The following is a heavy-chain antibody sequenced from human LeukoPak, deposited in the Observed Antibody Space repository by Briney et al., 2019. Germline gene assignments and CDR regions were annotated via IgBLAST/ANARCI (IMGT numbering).Heavy chain of an antibody. Sequence: SETLSLTCTVSGDSISSGGYCWNWFCQHPGKGLEWIGYIYSSGGTFYSPSLKSRVTISVDTSKNQFSLKLGSVTAADTALYYCASSEAPITPPPYGMGVWGQGTKVTVSS. J-gene: IGHJ6*02. V-gene: IGHV4-31*03. CDR1: GDSISSGGYC. CDR2: IYSSGGT. CDR3: ASSEAPITPPPYGMGV. D-gene: IGHD5-12*01.